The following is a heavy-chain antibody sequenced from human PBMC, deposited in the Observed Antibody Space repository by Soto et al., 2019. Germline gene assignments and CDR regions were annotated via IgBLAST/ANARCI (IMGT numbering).Heavy chain of an antibody. V-gene: IGHV1-69*02. CDR3: ARADVDTAMVYFDY. CDR1: GGTFSSYT. D-gene: IGHD5-18*01. CDR2: IIPILGIA. Sequence: QVQLVQSGAAVKKPGSSVKVSCKASGGTFSSYTISWVRQAPGQGLEWMGRIIPILGIANYAQKFQGRVTITADKSTSTAYMELSSLRSEDTAVYYCARADVDTAMVYFDYWGQGTLVTVSS. J-gene: IGHJ4*02.